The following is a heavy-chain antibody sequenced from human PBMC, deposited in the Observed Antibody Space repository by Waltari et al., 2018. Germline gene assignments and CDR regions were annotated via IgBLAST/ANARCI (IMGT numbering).Heavy chain of an antibody. Sequence: QVQLQESGPGLVKPSETLSVTCTVSGDSIRRNYYWGWIRQPPGKGLEWNGTLWHCGRTYYTPSLKSRGSISMDTSKNQCSLKLNSVTAADTAVYYWARNSSGWSFDSWGQGTLVTVSS. CDR2: LWHCGRT. D-gene: IGHD6-19*01. CDR1: GDSIRRNYY. CDR3: ARNSSGWSFDS. J-gene: IGHJ4*02. V-gene: IGHV4-38-2*02.